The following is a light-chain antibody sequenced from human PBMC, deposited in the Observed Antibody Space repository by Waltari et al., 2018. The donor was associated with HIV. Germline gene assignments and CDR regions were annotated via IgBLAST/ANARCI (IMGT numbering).Light chain of an antibody. J-gene: IGKJ2*01. V-gene: IGKV4-1*01. CDR1: QSVLYSSNNKNF. Sequence: DIVMTQSPDSLALSLGERATINCKSNQSVLYSSNNKNFLAWYQQKSGQSPKLLVYWASTRESGVPDRFSGSGSGTDFTLTISSLQAEDVAVYFCQQHYTTPYTFGQGTKLEIK. CDR3: QQHYTTPYT. CDR2: WAS.